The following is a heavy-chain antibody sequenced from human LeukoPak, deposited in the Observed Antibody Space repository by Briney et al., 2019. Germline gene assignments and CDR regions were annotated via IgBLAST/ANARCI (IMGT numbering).Heavy chain of an antibody. V-gene: IGHV1-69*13. Sequence: SVKVSCKASGYTFTGYYMHWVRQAPGQGLEWMGGIIPIFGTANYAQKFQGRVTITADESTSTAYMELSSLRSEDTAVYYCARTTIAVAGTVRFNWFDPWGQGTLVTVSS. CDR3: ARTTIAVAGTVRFNWFDP. J-gene: IGHJ5*02. D-gene: IGHD6-19*01. CDR2: IIPIFGTA. CDR1: GYTFTGYY.